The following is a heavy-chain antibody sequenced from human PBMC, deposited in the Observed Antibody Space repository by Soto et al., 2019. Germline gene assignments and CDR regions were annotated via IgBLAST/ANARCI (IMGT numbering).Heavy chain of an antibody. J-gene: IGHJ4*02. CDR3: ARGPSFWSGYWTTFDS. Sequence: GGSLRLSCAASGVTFISYSMNWVRQAPGKGLEWVSYISSGSSTIYYADSVKGRFTISRDNAKNALYLQMNSLRAEDTAVYYCARGPSFWSGYWTTFDSWGQGTLVTVSS. D-gene: IGHD3-3*01. CDR2: ISSGSSTI. CDR1: GVTFISYS. V-gene: IGHV3-48*01.